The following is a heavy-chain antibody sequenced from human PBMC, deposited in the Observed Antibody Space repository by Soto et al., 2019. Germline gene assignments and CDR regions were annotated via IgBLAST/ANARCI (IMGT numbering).Heavy chain of an antibody. CDR1: GGTFSSYA. J-gene: IGHJ4*02. Sequence: ASVKVSCKASGGTFSSYAISWVRQAPGQGLEWMGGIIPIFGTANYAQKFQGRVTITADESTSTAYMELSSLRSEDTAVYYCARVRYCSSTSCYAGLDYWGQGTLVTVSS. D-gene: IGHD2-2*01. CDR2: IIPIFGTA. CDR3: ARVRYCSSTSCYAGLDY. V-gene: IGHV1-69*13.